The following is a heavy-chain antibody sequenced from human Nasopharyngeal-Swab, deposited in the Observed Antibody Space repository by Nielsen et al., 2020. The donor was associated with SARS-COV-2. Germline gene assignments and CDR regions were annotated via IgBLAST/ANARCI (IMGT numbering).Heavy chain of an antibody. D-gene: IGHD2-2*01. V-gene: IGHV1-46*01. CDR3: ARRGRCSGSSCDMDV. Sequence: ASVKVSCKVSGYTFTTYAIHWVRQAPGQGLEWMGMINPGSGGTTYAQKFQGRVTMTRDTSTSTVFMDLSSLRSEDTAVYYCARRGRCSGSSCDMDVWGQGTTVTVSS. CDR1: GYTFTTYA. CDR2: INPGSGGT. J-gene: IGHJ6*02.